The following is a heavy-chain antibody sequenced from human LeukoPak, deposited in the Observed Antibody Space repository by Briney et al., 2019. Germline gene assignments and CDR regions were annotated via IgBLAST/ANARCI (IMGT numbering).Heavy chain of an antibody. Sequence: GGSLRLSCAASGFTFSSYSMNWARQAPGKVLEWVSSISSSSSYIYYADSVKGRFTISRDNAKNSLYLQMNSLRAEDTAVYYCARDTEYSYEGYYYYYMDVWGKGTTVTVSS. V-gene: IGHV3-21*01. D-gene: IGHD5-18*01. CDR2: ISSSSSYI. CDR1: GFTFSSYS. CDR3: ARDTEYSYEGYYYYYMDV. J-gene: IGHJ6*03.